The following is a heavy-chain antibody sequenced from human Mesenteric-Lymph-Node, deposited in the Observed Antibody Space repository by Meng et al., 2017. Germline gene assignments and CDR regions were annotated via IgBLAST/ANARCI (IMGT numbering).Heavy chain of an antibody. CDR1: GYTFTSYG. D-gene: IGHD6-19*01. J-gene: IGHJ6*02. CDR2: ISAYNGNT. Sequence: ASVKVSCKASGYTFTSYGVSWVRQAPGQGLEWMGWISAYNGNTNYAQKLQGRITMTTDTSTSTAYMELRSLRSEDTAVYYCASGGWDIYYYYGMDVWGQGTTVTVSS. CDR3: ASGGWDIYYYYGMDV. V-gene: IGHV1-18*01.